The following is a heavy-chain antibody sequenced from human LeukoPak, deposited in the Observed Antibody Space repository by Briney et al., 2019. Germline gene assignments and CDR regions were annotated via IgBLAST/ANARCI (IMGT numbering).Heavy chain of an antibody. V-gene: IGHV1-2*02. D-gene: IGHD6-13*01. CDR1: GHTLTGHY. J-gene: IGHJ6*02. Sequence: SVMCSCNASGHTLTGHYIHWVRRATGQGLEWSGWINPHRVGTNFAQQFPGRITMTRDTSITSAYMALSSLGSEATALYCISGSTEEQLAGIENAMDVWGQGTTVTVSS. CDR3: SGSTEEQLAGIENAMDV. CDR2: INPHRVGT.